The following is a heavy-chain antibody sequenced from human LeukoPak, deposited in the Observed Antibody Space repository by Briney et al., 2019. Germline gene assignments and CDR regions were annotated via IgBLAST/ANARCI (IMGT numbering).Heavy chain of an antibody. CDR2: IYYSGST. D-gene: IGHD3-22*01. CDR1: GGSISSYY. CDR3: AGESHYYDSSGLHAFDI. Sequence: SETLSLTCTVAGGSISSYYWSWIRQPPGEGLEWIGYIYYSGSTNYNPSLKRRVTISVDTSKNQFSLKLSCVTSADTAVYYCAGESHYYDSSGLHAFDIWGQGTMVTVYS. J-gene: IGHJ3*02. V-gene: IGHV4-59*12.